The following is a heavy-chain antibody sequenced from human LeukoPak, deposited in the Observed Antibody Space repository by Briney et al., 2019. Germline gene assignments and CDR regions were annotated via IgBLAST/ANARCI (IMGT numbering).Heavy chain of an antibody. CDR1: GFTFSNYA. CDR3: ARSYYDSSGLV. V-gene: IGHV3-23*01. J-gene: IGHJ4*02. D-gene: IGHD3-22*01. CDR2: ISSSAASI. Sequence: GGSLRLSCAASGFTFSNYAMNWVRQAPGKGLEWVSAISSSAASIYYADSVKGRFTISRDNSKNSLYLQMNSLRAEDTAVYYCARSYYDSSGLVWGQGTLVTVSP.